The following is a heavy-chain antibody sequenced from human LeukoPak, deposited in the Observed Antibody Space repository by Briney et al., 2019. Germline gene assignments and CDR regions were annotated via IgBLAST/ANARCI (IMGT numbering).Heavy chain of an antibody. J-gene: IGHJ3*02. CDR2: IKRDGRDK. V-gene: IGHV3-7*01. CDR3: ARESRITGTTTSGFDI. Sequence: GGSLRLSCVASGFTFSNYWMSWVRQPPGKGLEWVANIKRDGRDKNSVDSVKGRFTISRDNAKNSMFLQMNSLRVEDTAVYYCARESRITGTTTSGFDIWGQGTMVTVSS. CDR1: GFTFSNYW. D-gene: IGHD1-14*01.